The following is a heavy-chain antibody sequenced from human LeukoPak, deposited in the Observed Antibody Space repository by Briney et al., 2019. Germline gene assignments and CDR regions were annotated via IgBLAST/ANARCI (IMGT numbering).Heavy chain of an antibody. V-gene: IGHV3-23*01. CDR2: MSAYNDRT. CDR1: GFTFSNTA. CDR3: AQELSDIFVVRTDS. J-gene: IGHJ4*02. D-gene: IGHD3-9*01. Sequence: GGSLRLSCAASGFTFSNTAMSWVRQTPGKGLEWVAAMSAYNDRTHYADSVRGRFTVSRDNSKNTLSLQMNSLREDDTAVYYCAQELSDIFVVRTDSWGQGTLVTVSS.